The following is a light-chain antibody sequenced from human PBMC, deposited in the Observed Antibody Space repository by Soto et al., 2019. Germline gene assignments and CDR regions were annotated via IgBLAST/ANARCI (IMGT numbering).Light chain of an antibody. V-gene: IGKV3D-15*03. CDR1: QSIKNY. CDR2: DAS. J-gene: IGKJ1*01. CDR3: REYNAWPPGT. Sequence: TQSPASLSASSGEEITLSCRASQSIKNYLAWYQHKPGQAPRLLFYDASIRATGIPARFSAGGCRTEYTPVISNLQSEDAAVYYCREYNAWPPGTFGQGTKVEIK.